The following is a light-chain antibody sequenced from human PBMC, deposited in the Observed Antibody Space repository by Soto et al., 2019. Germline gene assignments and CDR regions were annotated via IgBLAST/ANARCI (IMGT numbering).Light chain of an antibody. J-gene: IGKJ5*01. CDR1: QSVRSY. V-gene: IGKV3-11*01. CDR2: DVS. CDR3: QQRSNWPSST. Sequence: EIVLTQSPATLSLSPGERATLSCRASQSVRSYLAWYQQKPGQAPRLLIYDVSKRATGVPARFSGSGSGTDFTLTISSLEPEDFAVYYCQQRSNWPSSTFGQGTRLEIK.